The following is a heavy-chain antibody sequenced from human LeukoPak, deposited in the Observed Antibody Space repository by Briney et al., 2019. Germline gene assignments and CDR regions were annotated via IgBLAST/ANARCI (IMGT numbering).Heavy chain of an antibody. CDR3: ARDNIVVVAATKAYYFDY. J-gene: IGHJ4*02. Sequence: PSETLSLTCTVSGGSISSYYWSWIRQPAGKGLEWIGRIYTSGSTNYNPSLKSRVTMSVDTSKNQFSLKLSSVTAADTAVYYCARDNIVVVAATKAYYFDYWGQGTLVTVSS. CDR2: IYTSGST. D-gene: IGHD2-15*01. CDR1: GGSISSYY. V-gene: IGHV4-4*07.